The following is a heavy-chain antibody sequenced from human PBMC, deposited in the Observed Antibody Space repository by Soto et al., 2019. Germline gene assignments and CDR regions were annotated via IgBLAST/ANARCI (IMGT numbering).Heavy chain of an antibody. CDR3: SLTSRFNTGHLDY. CDR2: IFYTGTT. Sequence: ESLYLNSAVPGNPIPRDNCWGWLRQPPGKGLEWIGYIFYTGTTYYNLSLKSRVTMSVDTAKDQFSLKLSSVTAADTAVYYCSLTSRFNTGHLDYLGQGTL. V-gene: IGHV4-28*01. CDR1: GNPIPRDNC. J-gene: IGHJ4*02. D-gene: IGHD1-1*01.